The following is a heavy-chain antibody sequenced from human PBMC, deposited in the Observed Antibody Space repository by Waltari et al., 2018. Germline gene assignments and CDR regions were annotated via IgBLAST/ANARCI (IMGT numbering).Heavy chain of an antibody. CDR3: ARLRHSYDLVTLFDY. V-gene: IGHV4-59*08. J-gene: IGHJ4*02. CDR2: IYYTGRT. CDR1: GAPITDYY. Sequence: QVQLQESGPGLVKPSETLSLTCNVAGAPITDYYWSWVRQPPGKGLEWIAYIYYTGRTSYNPSLKRRVTISVDTPKSQFSLKLNSVTAADTAVYFCARLRHSYDLVTLFDYWGQGALVTVSS. D-gene: IGHD5-18*01.